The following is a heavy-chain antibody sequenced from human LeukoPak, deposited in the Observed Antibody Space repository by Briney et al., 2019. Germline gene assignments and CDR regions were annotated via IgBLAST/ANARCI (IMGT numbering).Heavy chain of an antibody. V-gene: IGHV3-21*01. Sequence: GGSLRLSCAASGFTFSSYEMNWVRQAPGKGLEWVSSISSSSSYIYYADSVKGRFTISRDNAKNSLYLQMNSLRAEDTAVYYCARDQTHYDYRYFAYWGQGTLVTVSS. CDR1: GFTFSSYE. D-gene: IGHD5-12*01. CDR2: ISSSSSYI. CDR3: ARDQTHYDYRYFAY. J-gene: IGHJ4*02.